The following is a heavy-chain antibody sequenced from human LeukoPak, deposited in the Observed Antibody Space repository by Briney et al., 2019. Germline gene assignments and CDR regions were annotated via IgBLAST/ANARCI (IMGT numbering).Heavy chain of an antibody. D-gene: IGHD3-22*01. J-gene: IGHJ4*02. CDR1: GFTFSSYS. CDR3: AKDTDYYESSGFPDY. CDR2: ISSSSSTI. Sequence: GGSLRLSCAASGFTFSSYSMNWVRQAPGKGLEWVSYISSSSSTIYYADSVKGRFTISRDNAKNSLYLQMNSLRPEDTALYYCAKDTDYYESSGFPDYWGQGTLVTVSS. V-gene: IGHV3-48*04.